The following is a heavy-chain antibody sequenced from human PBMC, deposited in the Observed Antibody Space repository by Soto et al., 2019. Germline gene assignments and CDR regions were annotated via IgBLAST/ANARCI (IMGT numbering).Heavy chain of an antibody. CDR2: INAGNGNT. CDR1: GFTFSSYA. D-gene: IGHD3-3*01. J-gene: IGHJ4*02. CDR3: ARGGRITIFGVVISHFDY. Sequence: VQLVESGGGLVQPGGSLRLSCAASGFTFSSYAMHWVRQAPGQRLEWMGWINAGNGNTKYSQKFQGRVTITRDTSASTAYMELSSLRSEDTAVYYCARGGRITIFGVVISHFDYWGQGTLVTVSS. V-gene: IGHV1-3*01.